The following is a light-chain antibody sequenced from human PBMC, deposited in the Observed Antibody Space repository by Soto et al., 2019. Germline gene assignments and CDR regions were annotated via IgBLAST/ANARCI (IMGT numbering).Light chain of an antibody. CDR2: LGS. V-gene: IGKV2-28*01. Sequence: DIVMTQSPLSLPVTPGEPASISCRSSQSLLHSNGYNYLDWYLQKPGQSPQLLIYLGSNRASGVPDRFSRSRSGTDYTLKISRVEAEDVGVYYCIQALQTLLITFGRGTRLEIK. J-gene: IGKJ5*01. CDR3: IQALQTLLIT. CDR1: QSLLHSNGYNY.